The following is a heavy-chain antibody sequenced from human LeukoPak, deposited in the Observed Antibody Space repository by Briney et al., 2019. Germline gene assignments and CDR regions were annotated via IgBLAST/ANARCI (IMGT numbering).Heavy chain of an antibody. CDR1: GFTFDDYA. CDR3: AKSIDDGELMVQVAFDI. V-gene: IGHV3-43D*03. CDR2: ISWDGGST. J-gene: IGHJ3*02. Sequence: SGGSLRLSCAASGFTFDDYAMHWVRQAPGKGLEWVSLISWDGGSTYYADSVKGRFTISRDNSKNSLYLQMNSLRAEDTALYYCAKSIDDGELMVQVAFDIWGQGTMVTVSS. D-gene: IGHD1-26*01.